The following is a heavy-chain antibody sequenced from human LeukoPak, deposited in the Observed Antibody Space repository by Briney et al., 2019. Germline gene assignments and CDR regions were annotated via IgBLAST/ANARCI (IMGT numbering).Heavy chain of an antibody. CDR3: AREIRRYYGSGSNAFDI. V-gene: IGHV1-2*02. J-gene: IGHJ3*02. CDR1: GYTFTGYY. Sequence: ASVKVSCKASGYTFTGYYMHWVRQAPGQGREWMGWINPNSGGTNYAQKFQGRVTMTRDTSISTAYMELSRLRSDDTAVYYCAREIRRYYGSGSNAFDIWGQGTMVTVSS. D-gene: IGHD3-10*01. CDR2: INPNSGGT.